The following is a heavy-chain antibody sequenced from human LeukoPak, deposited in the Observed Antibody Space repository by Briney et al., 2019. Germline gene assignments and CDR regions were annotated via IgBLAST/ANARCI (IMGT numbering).Heavy chain of an antibody. D-gene: IGHD2-15*01. CDR3: ARDACSGGSCYYYYYYMDV. CDR2: ISSSSSAI. CDR1: GFTFSVYS. Sequence: PGGSLRLSCAASGFTFSVYSMNWVRQAPGKGLEWVSYISSSSSAIYYADSVKGRFAISRDNVKNSLYLQMNSLRAEDTAVYYCARDACSGGSCYYYYYYMDVWGRGTTVTVSS. V-gene: IGHV3-48*01. J-gene: IGHJ6*03.